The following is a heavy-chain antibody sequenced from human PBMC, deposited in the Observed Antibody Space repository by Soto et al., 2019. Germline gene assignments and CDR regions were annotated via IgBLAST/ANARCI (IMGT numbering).Heavy chain of an antibody. Sequence: PSETLSLTCVVYGGTSSGYYWSWIRQPPGKGLEWIGEINQSGSSNYYPSLQSRVTLSLDTSKNQLSLKLSSVTAADTAVYYCARTRRAYHSRTYSYSYSGMDVWGQGTTVTVSS. J-gene: IGHJ6*02. CDR1: GGTSSGYY. CDR2: INQSGSS. V-gene: IGHV4-34*01. D-gene: IGHD3-22*01. CDR3: ARTRRAYHSRTYSYSYSGMDV.